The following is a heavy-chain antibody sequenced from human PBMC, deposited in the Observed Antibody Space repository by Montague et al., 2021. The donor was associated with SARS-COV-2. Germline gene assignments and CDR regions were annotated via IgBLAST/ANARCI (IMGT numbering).Heavy chain of an antibody. CDR2: IKDNGFT. CDR1: GGSFSGYY. Sequence: SETLSLTCVVYGGSFSGYYWGWIRQPPGKGLEWIGEIKDNGFTSYNPSLKSRITIAVDTSKNHFSLKLSYVTAANTAVYYCVRVDIGAPGPPFDSWGQGTLVTVSS. J-gene: IGHJ4*02. V-gene: IGHV4-34*01. D-gene: IGHD5-12*01. CDR3: VRVDIGAPGPPFDS.